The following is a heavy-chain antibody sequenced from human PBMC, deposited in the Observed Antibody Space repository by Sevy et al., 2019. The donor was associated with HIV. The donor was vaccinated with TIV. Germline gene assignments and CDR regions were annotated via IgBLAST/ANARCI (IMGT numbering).Heavy chain of an antibody. D-gene: IGHD6-6*01. J-gene: IGHJ4*02. Sequence: ASVRVSCKASGSTFTSYAMNWVRQAPGQGLEGMGGINTNTGNPTYAQGFTGGFVFSLDTSVSTAYLQISSLKAEDTAVYYCARVFSSSSYRGDPGIDYWGQGTLVTVSS. CDR1: GSTFTSYA. CDR2: INTNTGNP. CDR3: ARVFSSSSYRGDPGIDY. V-gene: IGHV7-4-1*02.